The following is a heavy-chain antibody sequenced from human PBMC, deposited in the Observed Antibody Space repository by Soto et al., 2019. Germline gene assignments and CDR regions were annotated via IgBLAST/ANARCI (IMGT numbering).Heavy chain of an antibody. D-gene: IGHD5-18*01. V-gene: IGHV3-30-3*01. CDR3: ARGDVDTANEIDY. Sequence: PGGSLRLSCAASGFTFGSYAMHWVRQAPGKGLEWVAVISYDGSNKYYADSVKGRFTISRDNSKNTLYLQMNSLRAEDTAVYYCARGDVDTANEIDYWGQGTLVTAPQ. CDR2: ISYDGSNK. CDR1: GFTFGSYA. J-gene: IGHJ4*02.